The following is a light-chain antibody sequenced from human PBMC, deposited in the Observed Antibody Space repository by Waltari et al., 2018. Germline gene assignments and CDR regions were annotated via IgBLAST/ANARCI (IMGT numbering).Light chain of an antibody. V-gene: IGKV3D-20*01. CDR1: QVVFSSV. J-gene: IGKJ4*01. CDR3: QQYGSSPLT. CDR2: DAS. Sequence: EIVMTQSPATLSLSQGARATLPCGASQVVFSSVLAGYQQKPGMAPRLVIYDASSRAIGIPDSFSGSGSGTDFTLTISRLEPEDFAVYYCQQYGSSPLTFGGGTKVEIK.